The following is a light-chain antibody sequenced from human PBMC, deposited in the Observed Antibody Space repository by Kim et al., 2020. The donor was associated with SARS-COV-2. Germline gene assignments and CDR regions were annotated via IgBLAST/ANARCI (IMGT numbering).Light chain of an antibody. CDR2: KSS. J-gene: IGKJ4*01. V-gene: IGKV1-5*03. Sequence: DIQMTQSPSSLSASVGDRVTITCRASQSINNWLAWYQQKPGNAPKLLIYKSSSLESGVPSRFSGSGSGTAFTLTISSLQPDDFATYYCQQHNSYPLTFGGGTKLEI. CDR3: QQHNSYPLT. CDR1: QSINNW.